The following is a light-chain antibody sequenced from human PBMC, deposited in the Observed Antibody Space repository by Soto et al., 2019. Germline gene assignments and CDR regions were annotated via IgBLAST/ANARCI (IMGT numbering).Light chain of an antibody. CDR2: AAS. CDR1: HVISSY. Sequence: ILMTQSPSLLSASTVDRVTISCRMSHVISSYLAWYQQKPGKDPELLIYAASTLQSGVPSRFSGSGSGTEFTLTISSLQPDDFASYSCQQYNNYPYTFGQGTRLEIK. J-gene: IGKJ2*01. V-gene: IGKV1D-8*03. CDR3: QQYNNYPYT.